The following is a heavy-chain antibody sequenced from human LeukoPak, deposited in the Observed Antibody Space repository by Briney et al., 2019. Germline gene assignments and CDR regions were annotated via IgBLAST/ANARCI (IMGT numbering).Heavy chain of an antibody. J-gene: IGHJ4*02. CDR1: GGSMSSYY. Sequence: SETLSLTCSVPGGSMSSYYWSWIRQPPGKGLEWIGYIYYSGSTNYNPSLKSRGTIAVDTSKNQFSLKLSSVTAADTAVYYCARVLSYYSSGWYYYFDYWGQGTLVTVSS. V-gene: IGHV4-59*01. D-gene: IGHD6-19*01. CDR2: IYYSGST. CDR3: ARVLSYYSSGWYYYFDY.